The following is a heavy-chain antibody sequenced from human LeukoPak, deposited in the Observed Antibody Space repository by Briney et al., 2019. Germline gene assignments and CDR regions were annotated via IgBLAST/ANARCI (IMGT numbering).Heavy chain of an antibody. CDR1: GYTFTSYG. D-gene: IGHD2-2*01. CDR3: ARDRDQLLLSWFDP. V-gene: IGHV1-18*01. J-gene: IGHJ5*02. CDR2: ISAYKGNT. Sequence: ASVKVSCKTSGYTFTSYGISWVRQAPGQGLEWMGWISAYKGNTNYAQKLQGRVTMTTDTSTRTAYMELRSLRSDDTAVYYCARDRDQLLLSWFDPWGQGTLVTVSS.